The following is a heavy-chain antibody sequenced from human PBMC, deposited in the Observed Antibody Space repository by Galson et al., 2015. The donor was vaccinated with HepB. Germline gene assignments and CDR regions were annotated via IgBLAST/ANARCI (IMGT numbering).Heavy chain of an antibody. D-gene: IGHD1-14*01. CDR3: AAGRPLDYYGLDV. Sequence: YSFTNFWITWVRQLPGEGLEWMGRIDPTDSYTHYGASFEGHVTISVDKSIRTAYLQFNTLKASDTAMYYCAAGRPLDYYGLDVWGQGTPVTVSS. CDR1: YSFTNFW. V-gene: IGHV5-10-1*01. CDR2: IDPTDSYT. J-gene: IGHJ6*02.